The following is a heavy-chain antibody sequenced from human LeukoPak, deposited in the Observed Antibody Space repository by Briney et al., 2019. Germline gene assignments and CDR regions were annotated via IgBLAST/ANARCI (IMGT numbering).Heavy chain of an antibody. D-gene: IGHD3-16*02. CDR2: INHSGST. V-gene: IGHV4-39*07. J-gene: IGHJ5*02. Sequence: SETLSLTCTVSGDSISSNSYYWGWIRQPPGKGLEWIGEINHSGSTNYNPSLKSRVTISVDTSKNQFSLKLSSVTAADTAVYYCARGAQGGVWGSYRRNWFDPWGQGTLVTVSS. CDR3: ARGAQGGVWGSYRRNWFDP. CDR1: GDSISSNSYY.